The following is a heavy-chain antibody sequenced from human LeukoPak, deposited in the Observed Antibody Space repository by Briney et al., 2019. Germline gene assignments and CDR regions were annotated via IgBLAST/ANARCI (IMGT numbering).Heavy chain of an antibody. CDR1: GSTVSSNY. D-gene: IGHD6-13*01. Sequence: GGSLRLSCAASGSTVSSNYMSWVRQAPGKGLEWVSVIYSGGSTYYADSVKGRFTISRHNSKNTLYLQMNSLRAEDTAVYYCARGKGIAAAGTYYYYYYGMDVWGQGTTVTVSS. CDR2: IYSGGST. CDR3: ARGKGIAAAGTYYYYYYGMDV. V-gene: IGHV3-53*04. J-gene: IGHJ6*02.